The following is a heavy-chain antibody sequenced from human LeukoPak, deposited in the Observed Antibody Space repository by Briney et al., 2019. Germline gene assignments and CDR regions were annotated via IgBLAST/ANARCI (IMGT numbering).Heavy chain of an antibody. CDR3: ARAPYSSSWFFDY. Sequence: ASVKVSCKASGYTFTSYDFNWVRQATGQRPEWMGWMSPNSGDTGYAQKFQDRVTMTRNTSISTAYMELSSLRSDDTAVYYCARAPYSSSWFFDYWGQGTLVTVSS. J-gene: IGHJ4*02. V-gene: IGHV1-8*01. CDR1: GYTFTSYD. CDR2: MSPNSGDT. D-gene: IGHD6-13*01.